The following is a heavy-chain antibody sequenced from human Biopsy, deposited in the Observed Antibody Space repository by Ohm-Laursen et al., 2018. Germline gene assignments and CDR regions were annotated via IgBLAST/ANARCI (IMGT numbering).Heavy chain of an antibody. CDR2: IYNDVST. J-gene: IGHJ3*01. CDR3: ARGYAGLYEAFDF. CDR1: GASVSSGSYD. D-gene: IGHD5-18*01. V-gene: IGHV4-61*01. Sequence: GTLSLTCTVSGASVSSGSYDWSWIRQPPEKGLEWIGNIYNDVSTKYNPSLRSRVTISADKSTNQFSLKLRSVTAADTAVYYCARGYAGLYEAFDFWGQGTVVTVAS.